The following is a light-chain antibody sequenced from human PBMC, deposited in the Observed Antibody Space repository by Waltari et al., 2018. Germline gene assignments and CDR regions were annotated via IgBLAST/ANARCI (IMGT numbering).Light chain of an antibody. J-gene: IGLJ2*01. CDR3: QSTDSSGTSVV. V-gene: IGLV3-25*03. CDR2: LDS. Sequence: SYELTQPPSVSVSPGQTARITCSGDALPNQYAYWYQQKPGQAPVVVIYLDSEGPSGSPERFSGSTSGTTVTLAISGVQAEDEADYYCQSTDSSGTSVVFGGGTKLTVL. CDR1: ALPNQY.